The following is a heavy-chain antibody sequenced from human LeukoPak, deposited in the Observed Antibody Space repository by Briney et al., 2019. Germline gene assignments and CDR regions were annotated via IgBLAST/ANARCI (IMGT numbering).Heavy chain of an antibody. D-gene: IGHD3-22*01. CDR1: GGSISSGSCY. J-gene: IGHJ4*02. V-gene: IGHV4-61*02. CDR3: ARENYYDSSGYLFDY. CDR2: IYTSGST. Sequence: SETLSLTCTVSGGSISSGSCYWSWIRQPAGKGLEWIGRIYTSGSTNYNPSLRSRVTISVDTSKNQFSLKLSSVTAADTAVYYCARENYYDSSGYLFDYWGQGTLVTVSS.